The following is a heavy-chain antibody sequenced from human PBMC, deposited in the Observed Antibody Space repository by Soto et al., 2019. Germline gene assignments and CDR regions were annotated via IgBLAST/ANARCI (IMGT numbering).Heavy chain of an antibody. D-gene: IGHD3-10*01. Sequence: QVQLVESGGGLVKPGGSLRLSCAASGFTFSDYYMSWIRQAPGKGLEWVSYISSSGGSTYFADSVKGRFTISRDNSKNTLYLQMNSLRADDTAVYYCAKSYFGSGSYRHYFDYWGQGTLVTVSS. J-gene: IGHJ4*02. V-gene: IGHV3-11*01. CDR1: GFTFSDYY. CDR3: AKSYFGSGSYRHYFDY. CDR2: ISSSGGST.